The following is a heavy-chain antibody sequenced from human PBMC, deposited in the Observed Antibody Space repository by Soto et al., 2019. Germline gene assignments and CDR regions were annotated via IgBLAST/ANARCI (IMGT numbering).Heavy chain of an antibody. CDR3: AIVRSSGDSLGY. D-gene: IGHD3-22*01. Sequence: SETLSLTCTVSGDSVSRGSYYWSWIRQPPGKGLEWIGYIYYSGSTRYNPSLKSRVTISVDTSKNQFSLKLISVTAADTAVYYCAIVRSSGDSLGYWGQGTLVTVSS. J-gene: IGHJ4*02. CDR1: GDSVSRGSYY. CDR2: IYYSGST. V-gene: IGHV4-61*01.